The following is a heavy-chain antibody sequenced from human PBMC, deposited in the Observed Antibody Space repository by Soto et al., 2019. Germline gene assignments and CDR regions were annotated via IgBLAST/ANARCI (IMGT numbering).Heavy chain of an antibody. D-gene: IGHD6-13*01. J-gene: IGHJ6*02. V-gene: IGHV3-23*01. CDR3: AKIEYASSWYYYGMDV. Sequence: EVQLLESGGGLVQPGGFLRLSCAASGFTFSSYAMSWVRQAPGKGLEWVSAISGSGGSTYYADSVKGRFTISRDNSKNTLYVQMNSLRAEDTAVYYCAKIEYASSWYYYGMDVWGQGTTVTVSS. CDR1: GFTFSSYA. CDR2: ISGSGGST.